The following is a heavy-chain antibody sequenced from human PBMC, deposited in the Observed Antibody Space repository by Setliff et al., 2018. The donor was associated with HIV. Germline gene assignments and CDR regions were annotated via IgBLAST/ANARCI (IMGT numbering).Heavy chain of an antibody. Sequence: SETLSLTCYVSNTSITTNYWSWIRPSPGKGLEWIGYFYSDGNNIYNPSRVSRVTISSDTSRNPFSLHLTSVTAAVTAFYYCARENSGCTVGWFDPWGQGILVTVSS. V-gene: IGHV4-4*09. J-gene: IGHJ5*02. CDR1: NTSITTNY. CDR3: ARENSGCTVGWFDP. CDR2: FYSDGNN. D-gene: IGHD5-12*01.